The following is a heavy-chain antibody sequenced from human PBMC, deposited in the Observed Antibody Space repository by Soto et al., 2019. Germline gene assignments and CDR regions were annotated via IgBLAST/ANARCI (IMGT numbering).Heavy chain of an antibody. CDR2: IYHSGST. Sequence: SETLSLTCAVSGGSISRGGYSWSWILQPPGKGLEWIGYIYHSGSTYYNPSLKSRVTISVDRSKNQFSLKLSSVTAADTAVYYCAAGGGLPRDYWGQGTLVTVSS. V-gene: IGHV4-30-2*01. CDR1: GGSISRGGYS. J-gene: IGHJ4*02. CDR3: AAGGGLPRDY. D-gene: IGHD5-12*01.